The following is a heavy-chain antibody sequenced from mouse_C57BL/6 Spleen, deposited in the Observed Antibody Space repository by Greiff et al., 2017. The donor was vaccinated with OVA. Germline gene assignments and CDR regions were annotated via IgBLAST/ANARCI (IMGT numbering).Heavy chain of an antibody. D-gene: IGHD2-4*01. CDR2: INPNNGGT. J-gene: IGHJ3*01. CDR3: ARRGDYDYDFAY. V-gene: IGHV1-26*01. CDR1: GYTFTDYY. Sequence: EVQLQQSGPELVKPGASVKISCKASGYTFTDYYMNWVKQSHGKSLEWIGDINPNNGGTSYNQKFKGKATLTVDKSSSTAYMELRSLTSEDSAVYYCARRGDYDYDFAYWGQGTLVTVSA.